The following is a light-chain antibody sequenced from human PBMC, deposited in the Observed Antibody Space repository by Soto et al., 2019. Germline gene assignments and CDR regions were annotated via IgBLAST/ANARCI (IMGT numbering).Light chain of an antibody. J-gene: IGKJ1*01. V-gene: IGKV3-20*01. CDR2: GAS. CDR1: QSVSNY. CDR3: QQYGGSPQT. Sequence: EIVLTQSPGTLSLSPGERATLYCRASQSVSNYLVWYQQKPGHAPRLRISGASSRATGIPDRFSGSGSGTEFTLTIRRLEPEDFAVYYCQQYGGSPQTFGQGTKVEIK.